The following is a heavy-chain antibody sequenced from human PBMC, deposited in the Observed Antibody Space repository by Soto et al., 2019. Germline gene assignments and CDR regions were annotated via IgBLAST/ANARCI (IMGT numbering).Heavy chain of an antibody. Sequence: GGSLRLSCAASGFTFSSYGMHWVRQAPGKGLEWVAVIWYDGSNKYYADSVKGRFTISRDNSKNTLYLQMNSLRAEDTAVYYCARPRLTYSSSHFDYWGQGTLVTVSS. CDR3: ARPRLTYSSSHFDY. J-gene: IGHJ4*02. CDR1: GFTFSSYG. CDR2: IWYDGSNK. V-gene: IGHV3-33*01. D-gene: IGHD6-6*01.